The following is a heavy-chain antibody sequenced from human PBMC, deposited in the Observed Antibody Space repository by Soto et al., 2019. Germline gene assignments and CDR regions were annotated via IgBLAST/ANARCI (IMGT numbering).Heavy chain of an antibody. J-gene: IGHJ6*02. Sequence: GASVKVSCKASGGTFSSYAISCVRQAPGQGLEWMGGIIPIFGTANYAQKFQGRVTITADESTSTAYMELSSLRSEDTAVYYCARSHSSSSVYYYGMDVWGQGTTVTVSS. CDR2: IIPIFGTA. V-gene: IGHV1-69*13. D-gene: IGHD6-6*01. CDR3: ARSHSSSSVYYYGMDV. CDR1: GGTFSSYA.